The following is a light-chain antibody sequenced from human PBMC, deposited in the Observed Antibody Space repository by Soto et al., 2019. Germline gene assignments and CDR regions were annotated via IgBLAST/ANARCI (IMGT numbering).Light chain of an antibody. V-gene: IGKV1-9*01. J-gene: IGKJ5*01. CDR3: QQRKSYPIT. CDR2: AAS. Sequence: DIQLTQSPSFLSASVGDRVTITCRASQDINTYLAWYQQKPGKAPKLLIFAASTLQNGVPSRFSGSGSETEFNVTITSLQPEDFATYYCQQRKSYPITFGQGTRLEIK. CDR1: QDINTY.